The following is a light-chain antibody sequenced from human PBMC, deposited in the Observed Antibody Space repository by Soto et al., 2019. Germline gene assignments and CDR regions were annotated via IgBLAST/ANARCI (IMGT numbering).Light chain of an antibody. CDR1: GIDVGAYNY. Sequence: QSVLTQPRSVSGSPGQSVTISCTGTGIDVGAYNYVSWYQQHPGRPPKLLIYGVVRWPSGVPDRFSGSKSGNTASLTISGLQAEDEADYFCCSYAGGYTYLFGTGTKVTVL. J-gene: IGLJ1*01. CDR3: CSYAGGYTYL. CDR2: GVV. V-gene: IGLV2-11*01.